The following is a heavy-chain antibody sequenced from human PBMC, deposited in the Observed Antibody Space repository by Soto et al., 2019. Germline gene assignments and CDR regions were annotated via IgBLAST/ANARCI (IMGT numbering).Heavy chain of an antibody. V-gene: IGHV1-69*13. CDR3: ARYIVVVPAAKGTYGMDV. CDR1: GGTFSSYA. Sequence: WASVKVSCKASGGTFSSYAISWVRQAPGQGLEWMGGIIPIFGTANYAQKFQGRVTITADESTSTAYMELSSLRSEDTAVYYCARYIVVVPAAKGTYGMDVWGQGTTVTVSS. J-gene: IGHJ6*02. CDR2: IIPIFGTA. D-gene: IGHD2-2*01.